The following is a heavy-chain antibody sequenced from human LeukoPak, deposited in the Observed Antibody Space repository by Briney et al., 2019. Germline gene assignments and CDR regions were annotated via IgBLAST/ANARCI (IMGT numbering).Heavy chain of an antibody. V-gene: IGHV3-20*04. Sequence: GGSLRLSCAASGFTFHDYGMTWVRQAPGTGLEWVSGINRNGDSTGYVDSVKGRFTISRDNAKNSLYLQMHDLRAEDTALYYCARSRSPSIVTTASDYWGQGTRVTVSS. CDR3: ARSRSPSIVTTASDY. D-gene: IGHD4-11*01. CDR2: INRNGDST. J-gene: IGHJ4*02. CDR1: GFTFHDYG.